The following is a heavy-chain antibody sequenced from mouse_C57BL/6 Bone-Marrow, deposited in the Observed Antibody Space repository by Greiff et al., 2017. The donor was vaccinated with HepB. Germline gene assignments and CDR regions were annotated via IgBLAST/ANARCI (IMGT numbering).Heavy chain of an antibody. D-gene: IGHD2-1*01. V-gene: IGHV1-55*01. J-gene: IGHJ4*01. CDR3: ARSTRNYSYAIDY. Sequence: QVQLQQPGAELVKPGASVKMSCKASGYNFTSYWITWVKQRPGQGLEWIGEIDPGSGSTNYNEKFKSKATLTVDTSSSTAYMQLSSLTSEDSAVYYCARSTRNYSYAIDYWGQGTSVTVSS. CDR1: GYNFTSYW. CDR2: IDPGSGST.